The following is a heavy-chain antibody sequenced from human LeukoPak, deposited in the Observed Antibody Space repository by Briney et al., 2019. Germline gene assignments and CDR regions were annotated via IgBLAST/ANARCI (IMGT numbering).Heavy chain of an antibody. D-gene: IGHD1-1*01. V-gene: IGHV4-34*01. Sequence: SETLSLTCAVYGGSFTGYYWSWIRQSPGKGLQWIAEVNRRGGTNYNPSVKGRVTISVDTSKNQFSLKVTSLTAADTAVYYCARGPTISETGYFDYWGQGTLVTVSS. CDR1: GGSFTGYY. CDR3: ARGPTISETGYFDY. J-gene: IGHJ4*03. CDR2: VNRRGGT.